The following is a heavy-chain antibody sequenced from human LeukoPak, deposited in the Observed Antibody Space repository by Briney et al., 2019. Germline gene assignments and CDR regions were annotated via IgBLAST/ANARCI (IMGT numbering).Heavy chain of an antibody. J-gene: IGHJ3*02. CDR2: IYYSGST. CDR1: GGSINNYY. D-gene: IGHD1-26*01. Sequence: PSETLSLTCTVSGGSINNYYWSWIRQPPGKGLEWIGYIYYSGSTNYNPSLKSRVTISLDTSKNQFSLKLSSVTAADTAVYYCARDPPSGSYHTHDAFDIWGQGTMVTVSS. V-gene: IGHV4-59*12. CDR3: ARDPPSGSYHTHDAFDI.